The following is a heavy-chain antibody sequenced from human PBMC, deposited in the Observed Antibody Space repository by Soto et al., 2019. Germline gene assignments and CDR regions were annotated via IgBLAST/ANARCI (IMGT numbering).Heavy chain of an antibody. J-gene: IGHJ4*02. CDR1: CGSMSSYY. V-gene: IGHV4-59*01. CDR3: ARADPDASVGY. Sequence: SETLSLTCTVSCGSMSSYYWTWLRQSPGRGLEWIGYISYSGSTYYNPSLKSRVTISADTSKNQFSLRMNSMIAADTAVYYCARADPDASVGYWGQGTLVTVSS. D-gene: IGHD2-15*01. CDR2: ISYSGST.